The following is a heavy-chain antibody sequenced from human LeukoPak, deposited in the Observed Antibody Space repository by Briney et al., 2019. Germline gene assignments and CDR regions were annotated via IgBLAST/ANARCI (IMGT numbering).Heavy chain of an antibody. CDR1: GGSISSYY. CDR2: IYYSGST. V-gene: IGHV4-39*07. Sequence: SSETLSLTCTVSGGSISSYYWSWIRQPPGKGLEWIGSIYYSGSTYYNPSLKSRVTISVDSSKNQFSLKLSSVTAADTAVYYCAREIGVSYSSSWYNFDYWGQGTLVTVSS. CDR3: AREIGVSYSSSWYNFDY. J-gene: IGHJ4*02. D-gene: IGHD6-13*01.